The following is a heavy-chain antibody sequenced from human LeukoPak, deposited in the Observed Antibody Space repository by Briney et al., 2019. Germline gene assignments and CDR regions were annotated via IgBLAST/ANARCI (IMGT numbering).Heavy chain of an antibody. V-gene: IGHV3-30*18. J-gene: IGHJ4*02. Sequence: GGSLRLSCAASGFTFSSYGMHWVRQAPGKGLEWVAVISYDGSNKYYADSVKGRFTISRDNSKNTLYLQMNSLRAEDTAVYYCAKLAAAVDYWGQGTLVTVSS. D-gene: IGHD6-25*01. CDR1: GFTFSSYG. CDR3: AKLAAAVDY. CDR2: ISYDGSNK.